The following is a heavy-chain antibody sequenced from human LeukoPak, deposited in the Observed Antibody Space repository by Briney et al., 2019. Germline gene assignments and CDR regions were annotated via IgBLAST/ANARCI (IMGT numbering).Heavy chain of an antibody. J-gene: IGHJ4*02. CDR1: GYSFTSYW. D-gene: IGHD3-10*01. CDR3: ARYYGSGFDY. V-gene: IGHV5-51*01. CDR2: IYPGDSDT. Sequence: GESLKISRKGSGYSFTSYWIGRVRQISGKGLEWMGIIYPGDSDTRYSPSFQGQVTVSADKSITTAYLQWSSRKASDTAMYYCARYYGSGFDYWGQATLVTVCS.